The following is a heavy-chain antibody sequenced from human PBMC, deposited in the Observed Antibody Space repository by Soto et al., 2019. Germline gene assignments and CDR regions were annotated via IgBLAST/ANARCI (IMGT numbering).Heavy chain of an antibody. Sequence: ASVKVSCKASGYTFTSYGISWVRQAPGQGLEWMGWISAYNGNTNYAQKLQGRVTMTTDTSTSTAYMELRSLRSDDTAVYYCARDGSSGWLSKKLPFDPWGQGTLVTVSS. D-gene: IGHD6-19*01. V-gene: IGHV1-18*01. CDR2: ISAYNGNT. CDR1: GYTFTSYG. J-gene: IGHJ5*02. CDR3: ARDGSSGWLSKKLPFDP.